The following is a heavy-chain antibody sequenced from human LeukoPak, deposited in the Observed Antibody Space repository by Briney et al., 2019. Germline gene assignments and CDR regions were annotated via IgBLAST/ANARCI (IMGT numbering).Heavy chain of an antibody. CDR1: GFTFSSHA. J-gene: IGHJ4*02. D-gene: IGHD3-3*01. CDR2: ICCIGGST. Sequence: GGSLTLSCAASGFTFSSHAMVWVRQSTGKALEGLTDICCIGGSTYYAYSVKGRFTISRDNSKNTLYLQMNSLRAEDAALYYCARDPGVVAFHYFDYWGQGTLVTVSS. CDR3: ARDPGVVAFHYFDY. V-gene: IGHV3-23*01.